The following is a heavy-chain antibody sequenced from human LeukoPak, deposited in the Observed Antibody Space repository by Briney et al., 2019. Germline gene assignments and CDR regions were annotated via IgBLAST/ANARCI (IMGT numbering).Heavy chain of an antibody. CDR3: ARVGVLLWFGADEYYFDY. J-gene: IGHJ4*02. CDR2: ISAYNGNT. D-gene: IGHD3-10*01. V-gene: IGHV1-18*01. CDR1: GYTFTSYG. Sequence: GASVKVSCKASGYTFTSYGISWVRQAPGQGLEWMGWISAYNGNTNYAQKLQGRVTMTTDTSTSTAYMELSRLRSDDTAVYYCARVGVLLWFGADEYYFDYWGQGTLVTVSS.